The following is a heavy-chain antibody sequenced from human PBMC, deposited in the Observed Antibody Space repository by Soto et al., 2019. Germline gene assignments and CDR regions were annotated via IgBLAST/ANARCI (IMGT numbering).Heavy chain of an antibody. D-gene: IGHD3-10*01. J-gene: IGHJ4*02. CDR2: IIPILGIA. CDR1: GGTFSSYT. CDR3: ARDRVGYYGSGSYYAYYFDY. V-gene: IGHV1-69*08. Sequence: QVQLVQSGAEVKKPGSSVKVSCKASGGTFSSYTISWVRQAPGQGLEWMGRIIPILGIANYAQKFQGRVTITADKSTSTAYMELSSLRSEDTAVYYCARDRVGYYGSGSYYAYYFDYWGQGTLVTVSS.